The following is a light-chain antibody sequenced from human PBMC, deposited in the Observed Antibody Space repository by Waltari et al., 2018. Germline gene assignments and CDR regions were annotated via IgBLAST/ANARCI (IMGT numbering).Light chain of an antibody. CDR1: SSNLGSNYH. CDR3: QSYDNNLRAWV. CDR2: ANE. Sequence: QSGLTQPPSVSGAAGQRVIISCTGTSSNLGSNYHVHWYQQFPGTAPKVLIYANENRPSGIPDQFSASKSGTSASLTITGLQTEDEADYYCQSYDNNLRAWVFGGGTKVTVL. J-gene: IGLJ3*02. V-gene: IGLV1-40*01.